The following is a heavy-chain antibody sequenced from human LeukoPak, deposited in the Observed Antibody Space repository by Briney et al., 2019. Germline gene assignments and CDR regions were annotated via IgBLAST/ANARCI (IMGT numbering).Heavy chain of an antibody. CDR3: ARASRIAVAGTLGGYDY. V-gene: IGHV3-21*01. Sequence: GGSLRLSCAASGFTFSIYSMNWVRQAPGKGLEWVSSISSSSSYIYYADSVKGRFTISRDNAKNSLYLQMNSLRAEDAAVYYCARASRIAVAGTLGGYDYWGQETLVTVSS. D-gene: IGHD6-19*01. CDR2: ISSSSSYI. CDR1: GFTFSIYS. J-gene: IGHJ4*02.